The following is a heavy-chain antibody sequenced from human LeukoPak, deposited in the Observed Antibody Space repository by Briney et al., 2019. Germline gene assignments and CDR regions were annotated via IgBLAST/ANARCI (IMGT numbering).Heavy chain of an antibody. J-gene: IGHJ4*02. CDR3: ASPGSCYDVLTGPGYCDY. CDR1: GYTFTGYY. CDR2: INPNSGAT. Sequence: ASVKVSCKASGYTFTGYYMHWVRQAPGQGLEWVGWINPNSGATNYAQKFQGRVTMTRDTSISTAYMELSRLRSDDTAVYYCASPGSCYDVLTGPGYCDYWGQGTLVTVSS. D-gene: IGHD3-9*01. V-gene: IGHV1-2*02.